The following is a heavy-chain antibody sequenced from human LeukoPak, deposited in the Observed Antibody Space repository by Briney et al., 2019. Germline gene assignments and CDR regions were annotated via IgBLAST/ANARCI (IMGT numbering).Heavy chain of an antibody. CDR2: IKQDGSEK. V-gene: IGHV3-7*01. D-gene: IGHD4-17*01. CDR1: GFTFSSYW. Sequence: GGSLRLSCAASGFTFSSYWMSWVRQAPGKGLEWVANIKQDGSEKYYVDSVKGRFTISRDNAKNSLYLQMNSLRAEDTAVYYCRGSTVTTGYYYYYYGMDVWGQGTTVTVSS. J-gene: IGHJ6*02. CDR3: RGSTVTTGYYYYYYGMDV.